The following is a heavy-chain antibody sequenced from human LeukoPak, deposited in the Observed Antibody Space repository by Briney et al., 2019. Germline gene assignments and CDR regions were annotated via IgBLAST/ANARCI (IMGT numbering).Heavy chain of an antibody. Sequence: GGSLRLSCAVFGSGFPFSKAWMSWVRQAPGKGLEWVGRIKGKTDGGTTDYAAPVKGRFTISRDDSRNTLYLQMDSLKIEDTAVYYCTTDRYYDNSELQFQHWGQGTLVTVSS. J-gene: IGHJ1*01. V-gene: IGHV3-15*01. CDR1: GFPFSKAW. CDR2: IKGKTDGGTT. D-gene: IGHD3-22*01. CDR3: TTDRYYDNSELQFQH.